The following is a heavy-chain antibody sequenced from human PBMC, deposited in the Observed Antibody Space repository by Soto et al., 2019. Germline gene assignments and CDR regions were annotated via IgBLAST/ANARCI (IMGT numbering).Heavy chain of an antibody. CDR2: ISSNGGST. CDR3: AREKRGYVPGSFDY. D-gene: IGHD5-12*01. CDR1: GFTFSSYA. Sequence: EVQLVESGGGLVQPGGSLRLSCAASGFTFSSYAMHWVRQAPGKGLEYVSAISSNGGSTYYANSVKGRFTISRDNSKNTLYLQMGSLSAEDMAVYYWAREKRGYVPGSFDYWGQGTLVTVSS. V-gene: IGHV3-64*01. J-gene: IGHJ4*02.